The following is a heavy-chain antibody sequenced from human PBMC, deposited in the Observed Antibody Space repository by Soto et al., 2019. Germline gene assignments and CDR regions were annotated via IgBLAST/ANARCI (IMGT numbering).Heavy chain of an antibody. J-gene: IGHJ6*02. Sequence: PSETLSLTCSVSGGSMRSYYWNWLRQPAGKGLEWIGRIYSRGDTNYNPSVKSRVTMSVDTSKNEFSLRLNSVTAADTAVYYCAGIGEDVYYGMNVWGQVPKVIFTS. CDR3: AGIGEDVYYGMNV. CDR1: GGSMRSYY. D-gene: IGHD2-21*01. V-gene: IGHV4-4*07. CDR2: IYSRGDT.